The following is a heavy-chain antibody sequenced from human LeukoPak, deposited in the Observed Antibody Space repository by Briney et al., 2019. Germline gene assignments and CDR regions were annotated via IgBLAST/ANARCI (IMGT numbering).Heavy chain of an antibody. D-gene: IGHD2-15*01. CDR1: GYSISSGYY. Sequence: PSETLSLTCTVSGYSISSGYYWSWIRQPPGKGLERIGEINHSGSTNYNPSLKSRVTISVDTSKNQFSLKLSSVTAADTAVYYCARGGRGIGGGYYYYYYMDVWGKGTTVTVSS. V-gene: IGHV4-38-2*02. CDR2: INHSGST. CDR3: ARGGRGIGGGYYYYYYMDV. J-gene: IGHJ6*03.